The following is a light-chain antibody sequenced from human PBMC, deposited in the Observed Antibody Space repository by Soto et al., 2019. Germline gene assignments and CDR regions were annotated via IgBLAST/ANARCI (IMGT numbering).Light chain of an antibody. Sequence: DIQMTQSPSSLSASEGDRVTITCQASHDVSRKLNWFQQKPGEAPQLLIYDASNLEREVPSRFSGSGSGTDFTLTISSLQPEDVATYYCQQYNSMLSFGGGTEVEIK. CDR2: DAS. J-gene: IGKJ4*01. CDR1: HDVSRK. CDR3: QQYNSMLS. V-gene: IGKV1-33*01.